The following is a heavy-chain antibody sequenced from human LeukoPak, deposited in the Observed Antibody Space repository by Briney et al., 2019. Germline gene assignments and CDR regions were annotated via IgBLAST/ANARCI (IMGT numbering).Heavy chain of an antibody. D-gene: IGHD4-17*01. CDR3: ASLTTVTPYYFDY. CDR1: GYTFTDYY. V-gene: IGHV1-69-2*01. J-gene: IGHJ4*02. Sequence: ASVKVSCKVSGYTFTDYYMHWVQQAPGKGLEWMGLVDPEDGETIYAEKFQGRVTITADTSTDTAYMELSILRSEDTAVYYCASLTTVTPYYFDYWGQGTLVTVSS. CDR2: VDPEDGET.